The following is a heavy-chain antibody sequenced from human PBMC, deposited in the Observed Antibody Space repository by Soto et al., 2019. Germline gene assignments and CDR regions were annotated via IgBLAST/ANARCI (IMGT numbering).Heavy chain of an antibody. CDR2: IKQDGSEK. CDR3: ARDCSSTSCYLYYDYGMDV. CDR1: GFTVSSYW. V-gene: IGHV3-7*01. D-gene: IGHD2-2*01. J-gene: IGHJ6*02. Sequence: GGSLRLCCAASGFTVSSYWMSWVRQAPGKGLEWVANIKQDGSEKYYVDSVKGRFTISRDNAKNSLYLQMNSLRAEDTAVYYCARDCSSTSCYLYYDYGMDVWGEGSTVTVS.